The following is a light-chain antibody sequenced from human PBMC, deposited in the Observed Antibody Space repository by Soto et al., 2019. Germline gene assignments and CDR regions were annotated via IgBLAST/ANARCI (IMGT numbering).Light chain of an antibody. CDR1: QGISSC. CDR2: AAS. Sequence: AIRMTQSPSSFSASTGDRVTITCRASQGISSCLAWYQQKPGKAPKLLICAASTLQSGVPSRFSGSGSGTYFTLTISCLQSEDLATYYCQQYYSYPRTVGQGTKLEIK. V-gene: IGKV1-8*01. CDR3: QQYYSYPRT. J-gene: IGKJ2*01.